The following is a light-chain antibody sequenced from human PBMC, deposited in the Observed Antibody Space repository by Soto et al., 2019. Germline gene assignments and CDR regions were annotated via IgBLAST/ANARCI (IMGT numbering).Light chain of an antibody. CDR2: GAS. CDR1: QSVSSD. V-gene: IGKV3-11*01. CDR3: QQRSNWPPIT. J-gene: IGKJ5*01. Sequence: EIVMTQSAATLSVSPGERATLSCRGSQSVSSDLAWYHQKPGQAPRLLIYGASNRATGIPARFSGSGSGTDFTLTISSLEPEDFAVYYCQQRSNWPPITFGQGTRLEIK.